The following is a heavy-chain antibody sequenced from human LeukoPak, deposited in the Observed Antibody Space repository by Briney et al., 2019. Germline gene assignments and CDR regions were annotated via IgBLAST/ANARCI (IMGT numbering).Heavy chain of an antibody. Sequence: PGGSLRLSCAASGLTVTDYAMTWVRQAPGKGLAWVSSISASGGMTYYADSVKGRFTVSRDNSKNSLYLQMNSLTAADTAVYYCAKDRSIGTYYTFDHWGQGTLVTVSS. CDR2: ISASGGMT. V-gene: IGHV3-23*01. D-gene: IGHD1-26*01. CDR1: GLTVTDYA. CDR3: AKDRSIGTYYTFDH. J-gene: IGHJ4*02.